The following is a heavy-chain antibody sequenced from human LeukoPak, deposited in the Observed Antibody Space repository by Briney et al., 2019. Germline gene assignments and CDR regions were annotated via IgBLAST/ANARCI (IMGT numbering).Heavy chain of an antibody. CDR3: ARDQGWAYYGSGSYFYFDY. CDR2: ISSSSSYI. J-gene: IGHJ4*02. Sequence: PAGSLRFSCAASGFTFSSYSMNWVRQAPGKGLEWVSSISSSSSYIYYADSVKGRFTISRDNAKNSLYLQMNSLRAEDTAVYYCARDQGWAYYGSGSYFYFDYWGQGTLVTVSS. CDR1: GFTFSSYS. D-gene: IGHD3-10*01. V-gene: IGHV3-21*01.